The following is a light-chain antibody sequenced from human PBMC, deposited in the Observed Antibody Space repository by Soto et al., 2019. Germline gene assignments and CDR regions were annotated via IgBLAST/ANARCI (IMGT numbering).Light chain of an antibody. CDR2: DAS. V-gene: IGKV1-5*01. Sequence: DIQMTQSPSTLSASVGDKVTITCRASQSINNWLAWYQQKTGKAPKILIYDASSLQSGVPSRFSGSRSGTEFTLTISSLQPDDFATYSCHQYDTYPRTFGQGTKVEIK. CDR1: QSINNW. CDR3: HQYDTYPRT. J-gene: IGKJ1*01.